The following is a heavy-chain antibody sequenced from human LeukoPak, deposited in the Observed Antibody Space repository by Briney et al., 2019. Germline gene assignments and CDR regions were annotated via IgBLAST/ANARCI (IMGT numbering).Heavy chain of an antibody. Sequence: HPGGSLRLSCAASGFTFDDYAMHWVRHAPGKGLEWVSGISWNSGSIGYADSVKGRFTISRDNAKNSLYLQMNSLRAEDTAVYYCARDSSYGDYDGPYYWGQGTLVTVSS. CDR1: GFTFDDYA. CDR2: ISWNSGSI. J-gene: IGHJ4*02. V-gene: IGHV3-9*01. CDR3: ARDSSYGDYDGPYY. D-gene: IGHD4-17*01.